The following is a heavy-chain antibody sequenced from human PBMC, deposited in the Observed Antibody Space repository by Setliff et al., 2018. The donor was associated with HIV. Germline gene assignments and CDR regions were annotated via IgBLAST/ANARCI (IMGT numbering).Heavy chain of an antibody. CDR1: GFSVSSNY. J-gene: IGHJ4*02. V-gene: IGHV3-66*02. Sequence: GGSLRLSCAASGFSVSSNYMSWVRQAPGKGLEWVSVINRGGNTYYADSVKGRFTISRDNSNNTVYLQMNSLTSEDTAVYSCARASYYYDSSGWVDYWGQGTLVTVSS. D-gene: IGHD3-22*01. CDR3: ARASYYYDSSGWVDY. CDR2: INRGGNT.